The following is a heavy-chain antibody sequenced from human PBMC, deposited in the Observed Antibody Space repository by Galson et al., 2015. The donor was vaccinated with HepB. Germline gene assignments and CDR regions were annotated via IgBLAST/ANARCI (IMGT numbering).Heavy chain of an antibody. D-gene: IGHD2-21*01. CDR3: AKDEFPFFWYFDL. CDR2: INGSGGST. CDR1: GFTFSSYA. Sequence: SLRLSCAASGFTFSSYAMSWVRQAPGKGLEWVSAINGSGGSTYYADSVKGRFTISRDNSKNTLYLQMNSLRAEDTAVYYCAKDEFPFFWYFDLWGRGTLVTVSS. J-gene: IGHJ2*01. V-gene: IGHV3-23*01.